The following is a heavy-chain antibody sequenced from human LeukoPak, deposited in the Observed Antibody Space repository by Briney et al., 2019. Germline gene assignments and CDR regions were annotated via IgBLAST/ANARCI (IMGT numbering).Heavy chain of an antibody. CDR2: IYPGDSDT. V-gene: IGHV5-51*01. CDR3: ARLAGVGYTNSPFDY. J-gene: IGHJ4*02. D-gene: IGHD5-24*01. Sequence: GESLKISCKASGYSFTNYWIGWVRQMPGKGLERMGIIYPGDSDTRYSPSFQGQVTISADKSISTAYLQWSSLKASDTAMYYCARLAGVGYTNSPFDYWGQGTLVTVSS. CDR1: GYSFTNYW.